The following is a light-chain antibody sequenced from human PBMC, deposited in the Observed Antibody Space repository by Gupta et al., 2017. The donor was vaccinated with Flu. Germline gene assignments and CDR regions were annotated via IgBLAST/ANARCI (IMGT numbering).Light chain of an antibody. CDR1: QPISNN. J-gene: IGKJ1*01. CDR3: QQSFLTWT. V-gene: IGKV1-39*01. Sequence: IRVTQFPSSLSASVGDTVTITCRASQPISNNLNWYQQKPGKAPKLLSYLATRVQSGVPSRCSGSGSGTDFALTINKLQPEDFAIYYCQQSFLTWTFGQGTNV. CDR2: LAT.